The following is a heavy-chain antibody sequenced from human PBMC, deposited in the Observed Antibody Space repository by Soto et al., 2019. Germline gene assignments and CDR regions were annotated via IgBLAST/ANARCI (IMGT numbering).Heavy chain of an antibody. J-gene: IGHJ6*02. CDR3: ARQSYGYGNYYYYGMDV. CDR1: GYSFTSYW. Sequence: GESLKISCKGSGYSFTSYWISWVRQMPGKGLEWMGRIDPSDSYTNYSPSFQGHVTISADKSISTAYLQWSSLKASDTAMYYCARQSYGYGNYYYYGMDVWGQGTTVTVSS. V-gene: IGHV5-10-1*01. CDR2: IDPSDSYT. D-gene: IGHD5-18*01.